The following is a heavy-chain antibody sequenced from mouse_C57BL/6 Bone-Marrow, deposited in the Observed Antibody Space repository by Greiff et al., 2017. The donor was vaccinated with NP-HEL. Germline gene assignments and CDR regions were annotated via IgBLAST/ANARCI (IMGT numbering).Heavy chain of an antibody. CDR1: GFTFSDYG. J-gene: IGHJ4*01. CDR2: ISSGSSTI. Sequence: EVKLMESGGGLVKPGGSLKLSCAASGFTFSDYGMHWVRQAPEKGLEWVAYISSGSSTIYYADTVTGRITISRDNAKNTLFLQLTSLRNEETAMYYYETNYYAMDYWGKGTSGTVAS. V-gene: IGHV5-17*01. CDR3: ETNYYAMDY.